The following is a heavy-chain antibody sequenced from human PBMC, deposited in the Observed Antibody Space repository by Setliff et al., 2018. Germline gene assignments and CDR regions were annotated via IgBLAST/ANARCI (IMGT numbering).Heavy chain of an antibody. CDR2: IYYSGST. Sequence: SETLSLTCTVSGGSISSGTYYWGWIRQPPGKGLEWIGSIYYSGSTYYNPSLKSRVTISVDTSKNQFSLKLSSVTAADTAVYYCARRATYYNFWSGYYDYWGQGTLVTVSS. CDR1: GGSISSGTYY. CDR3: ARRATYYNFWSGYYDY. J-gene: IGHJ4*02. D-gene: IGHD3-3*01. V-gene: IGHV4-39*07.